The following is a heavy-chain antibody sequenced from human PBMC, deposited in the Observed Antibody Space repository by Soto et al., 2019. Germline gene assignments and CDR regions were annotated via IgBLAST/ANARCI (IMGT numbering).Heavy chain of an antibody. CDR3: ARVFPQLNWFDP. Sequence: SETLSLTCTVSGGSISSGDYYWSWIRQPPGKGLEWIGYIYYSGSTYYNPSLKSRVTISVDTSKNQFSLKLSSVTAADTAVYYCARVFPQLNWFDPWGQGTLVTVSS. D-gene: IGHD2-2*01. J-gene: IGHJ5*02. V-gene: IGHV4-30-4*01. CDR1: GGSISSGDYY. CDR2: IYYSGST.